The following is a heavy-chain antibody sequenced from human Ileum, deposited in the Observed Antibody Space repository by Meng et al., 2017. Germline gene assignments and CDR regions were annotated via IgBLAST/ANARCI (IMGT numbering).Heavy chain of an antibody. CDR3: AHIFDS. CDR1: GRSISSSDW. V-gene: IGHV4-4*02. J-gene: IGHJ4*02. Sequence: QVQLQESGPGLVGPSGPLSLTCAVSGRSISSSDWWSWVRQPPGKGLEWIAEMNLGGSPNYNPSLKSRVTMSVDKSNDHLSLQLTSVAAADTAVYYCAHIFDSWGQGTLVTVSS. CDR2: MNLGGSP.